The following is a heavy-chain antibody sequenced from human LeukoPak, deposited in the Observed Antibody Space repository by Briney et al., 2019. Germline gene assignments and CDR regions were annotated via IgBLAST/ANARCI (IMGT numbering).Heavy chain of an antibody. CDR1: GGSISSYY. CDR3: ARDRLGGTAQDY. CDR2: IYYSGST. V-gene: IGHV4-59*01. D-gene: IGHD3-16*01. J-gene: IGHJ4*02. Sequence: SETLSLTCTVSGGSISSYYWSWIRQPPGKGLEWIGYIYYSGSTNYNPSLKSRVTISVDTSKNQFSLKLSSVTAADTAVYYCARDRLGGTAQDYWGQGTLVTASS.